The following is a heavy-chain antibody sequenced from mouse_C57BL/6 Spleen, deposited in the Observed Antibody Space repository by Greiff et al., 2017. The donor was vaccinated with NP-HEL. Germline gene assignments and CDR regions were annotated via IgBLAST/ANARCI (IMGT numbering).Heavy chain of an antibody. D-gene: IGHD2-10*01. Sequence: EVMLVESGGGLVKPGGSLKLSCAASGFTFSSYTMSWVRQTPEKRLEWVATISGGGGNTYYPDSVKGRFTISRDNAKNTLYLQMSSLRSEDTALYYCARAYYPDLFDYWGQGTTLTVSS. V-gene: IGHV5-9*01. CDR3: ARAYYPDLFDY. CDR2: ISGGGGNT. J-gene: IGHJ2*01. CDR1: GFTFSSYT.